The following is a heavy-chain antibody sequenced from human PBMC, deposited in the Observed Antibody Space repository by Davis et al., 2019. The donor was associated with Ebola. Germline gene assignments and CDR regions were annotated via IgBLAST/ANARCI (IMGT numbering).Heavy chain of an antibody. D-gene: IGHD6-19*01. J-gene: IGHJ4*02. CDR1: GFTFSSYA. Sequence: GGSLRLSCAASGFTFSSYAMSWVRQAPGKGLEWVSAISGSGGSTYYADSVKGRFTISRDNAKNTLYLQVNSLRAEDTAVYYCARDRYSSLFFDYWGQGALVTVSS. CDR3: ARDRYSSLFFDY. CDR2: ISGSGGST. V-gene: IGHV3-23*01.